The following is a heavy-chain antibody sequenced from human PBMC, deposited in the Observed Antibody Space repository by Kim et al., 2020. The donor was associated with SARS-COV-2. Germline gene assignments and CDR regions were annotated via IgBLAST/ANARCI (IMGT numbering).Heavy chain of an antibody. V-gene: IGHV4-34*01. Sequence: NPSLKSRVTISVDTSKNQFSLKLSSVTAADTAVYYCASSSPNYDSSGYSYWGQGTLVTVSS. CDR3: ASSSPNYDSSGYSY. J-gene: IGHJ4*02. D-gene: IGHD3-22*01.